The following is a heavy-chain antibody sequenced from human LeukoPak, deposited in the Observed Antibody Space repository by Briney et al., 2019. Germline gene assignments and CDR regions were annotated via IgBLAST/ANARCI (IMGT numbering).Heavy chain of an antibody. CDR2: INEDGSEK. V-gene: IGHV3-7*01. D-gene: IGHD1-26*01. CDR3: ARVSVGAPAFDY. Sequence: PGGSLRLSCSASGFSCSSYWMSWVRQAPGKGLEWVAHINEDGSEKYYVDSVKGQFFISRDNAAKSLYLQMNRLRDADTAVYYCARVSVGAPAFDYWGQGNLVTVSS. CDR1: GFSCSSYW. J-gene: IGHJ4*02.